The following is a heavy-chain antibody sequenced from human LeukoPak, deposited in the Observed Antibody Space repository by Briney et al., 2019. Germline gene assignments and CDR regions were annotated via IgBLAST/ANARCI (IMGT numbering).Heavy chain of an antibody. V-gene: IGHV3-23*01. CDR2: ISGSGEST. D-gene: IGHD1-26*01. J-gene: IGHJ4*02. CDR1: GFTLNNYV. Sequence: PGGSLRPSCEASGFTLNNYVMSWVRQAPGKGLEWVSVISGSGESTYYADSVKGRFTISRDSSKNTLYLQVNSLRAEDTAVYYCAKGGKWDVTPFDYWGQGTLVTVSS. CDR3: AKGGKWDVTPFDY.